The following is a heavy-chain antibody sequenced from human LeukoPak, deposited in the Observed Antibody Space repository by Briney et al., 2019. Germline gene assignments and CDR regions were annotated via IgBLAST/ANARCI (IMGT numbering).Heavy chain of an antibody. Sequence: SEALSLTCTVSGGSISSYYWSWIRQPPGKGLEWIAYIDYSASTNYSPSLKSRVTISVDTSKNQFSLKLSSVTAADTAVYYCARGNGKYYYYYYMDVWGKGTTVTVSS. V-gene: IGHV4-59*01. D-gene: IGHD1-1*01. CDR3: ARGNGKYYYYYYMDV. J-gene: IGHJ6*03. CDR2: IDYSAST. CDR1: GGSISSYY.